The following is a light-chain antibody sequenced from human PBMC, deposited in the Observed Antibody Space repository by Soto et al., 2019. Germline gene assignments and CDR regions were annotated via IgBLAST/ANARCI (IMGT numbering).Light chain of an antibody. V-gene: IGKV3-11*01. CDR3: QHRSNWPLT. CDR2: DAS. Sequence: EVVLTQSPATLSLSPGERATLSCRASQSVSSFLAWYQQKPGQAPRLLIYDASNRATGIPARFSGSGSGTDFTLTISSLEPEDFAVYYCQHRSNWPLTFGGGTKVEIK. CDR1: QSVSSF. J-gene: IGKJ4*01.